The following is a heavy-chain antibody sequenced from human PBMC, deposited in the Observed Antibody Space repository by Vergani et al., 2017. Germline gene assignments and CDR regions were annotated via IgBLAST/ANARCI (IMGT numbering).Heavy chain of an antibody. CDR2: FQFRVNGDAT. D-gene: IGHD1-26*01. Sequence: EVQLVESGGGLVQPGRFLRLFCAASGFILDDYAMHWVRQASGKGLEWVSRFQFRVNGDATDYAAPVKGRFTISRDGSKETLYLQMNSLKIEDTVVYYCTTYNMGASIHWGRGTLVTVSS. CDR3: TTYNMGASIH. J-gene: IGHJ4*02. CDR1: GFILDDYA. V-gene: IGHV3-15*07.